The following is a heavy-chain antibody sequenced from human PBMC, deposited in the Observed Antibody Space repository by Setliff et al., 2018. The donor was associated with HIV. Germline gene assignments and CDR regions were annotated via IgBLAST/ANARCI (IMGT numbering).Heavy chain of an antibody. CDR2: IYYSGST. Sequence: KPSETLSLTCTVSGGSISSYYWSWIRQPPGKGLEWIGYIYYSGSTNYNPSLKSRVTISVDTSKNQFSLKLSSVTAADTAVYYCARAHIGIAARWSGWFDPWGQGTLGTVSS. CDR3: ARAHIGIAARWSGWFDP. D-gene: IGHD6-6*01. J-gene: IGHJ5*02. V-gene: IGHV4-59*01. CDR1: GGSISSYY.